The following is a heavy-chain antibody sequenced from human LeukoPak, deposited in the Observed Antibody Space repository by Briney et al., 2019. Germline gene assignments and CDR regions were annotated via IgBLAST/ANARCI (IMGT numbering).Heavy chain of an antibody. CDR1: GFTLCDHY. CDR2: IRSKAYGGTT. CDR3: TRDGGVAGPY. D-gene: IGHD6-19*01. J-gene: IGHJ4*02. Sequence: GGSLRLSCAASGFTLCDHYMSWIRQSPGKGLEWVGFIRSKAYGGTTEYAASVKGRFTISRDDSKSIAYLQMNSLKTEDTAVYYCTRDGGVAGPYWGQGTLVTVSS. V-gene: IGHV3-49*03.